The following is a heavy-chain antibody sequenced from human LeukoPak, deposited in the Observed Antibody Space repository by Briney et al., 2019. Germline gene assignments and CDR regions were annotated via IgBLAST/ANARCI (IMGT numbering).Heavy chain of an antibody. CDR3: ARQSGTTAPFDY. D-gene: IGHD1-7*01. Sequence: SETLSLTCAVYGGSFSSYYWGWIRQPPGKGLEWIGSIYYSGSTYYNPSLKSRVTISVDTSKNQFSLKLSSVTAADTAVYYCARQSGTTAPFDYWGQGTLVTVSS. CDR2: IYYSGST. J-gene: IGHJ4*02. V-gene: IGHV4-39*01. CDR1: GGSFSSYY.